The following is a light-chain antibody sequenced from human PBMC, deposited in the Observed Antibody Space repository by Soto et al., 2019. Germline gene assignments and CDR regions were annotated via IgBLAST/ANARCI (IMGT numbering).Light chain of an antibody. Sequence: DIQMTQSPSTLSASVGDRVTITCRASQSISSWLAWYQQKPGKAPKLLIYDASSLESGVPSRFSGSGSGTEFTLTISSLQPEDFATYSCQQLHSWGVTFGGGTKVEIK. V-gene: IGKV1-5*01. CDR3: QQLHSWGVT. J-gene: IGKJ4*01. CDR2: DAS. CDR1: QSISSW.